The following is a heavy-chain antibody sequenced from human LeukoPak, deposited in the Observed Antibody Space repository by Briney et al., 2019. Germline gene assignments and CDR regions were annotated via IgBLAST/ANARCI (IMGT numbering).Heavy chain of an antibody. Sequence: GGSLRLSCAASGFTFSSYSMNWVRQAPGKGLEWVSSISSSSSYIYYADSVKGRFTISRDNVKNSLYLQMNSLRAEDTAVYYCARGPTLGPSLAEYYYYMDVWGKGTTVTVSS. CDR1: GFTFSSYS. CDR3: ARGPTLGPSLAEYYYYMDV. D-gene: IGHD2-15*01. CDR2: ISSSSSYI. J-gene: IGHJ6*03. V-gene: IGHV3-21*01.